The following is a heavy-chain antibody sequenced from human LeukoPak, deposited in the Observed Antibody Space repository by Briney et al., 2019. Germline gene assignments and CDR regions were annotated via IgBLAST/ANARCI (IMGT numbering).Heavy chain of an antibody. V-gene: IGHV3-23*01. CDR1: GFTFRSFV. D-gene: IGHD6-13*01. CDR3: ARAAIAATIGDAFDI. J-gene: IGHJ3*02. Sequence: PGGSLRLSCVASGFTFRSFVMSWVRQAPGKGLEWVSALSGDSETAHYADSVKGRFTISRHNSKNTLYLQMNSLRAEDTAVYYCARAAIAATIGDAFDIWGQGTMVTVSS. CDR2: LSGDSETA.